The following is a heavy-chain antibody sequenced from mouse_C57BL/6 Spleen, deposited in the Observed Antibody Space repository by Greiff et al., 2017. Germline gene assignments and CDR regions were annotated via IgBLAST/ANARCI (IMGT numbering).Heavy chain of an antibody. Sequence: EVKLMESGPGLVKPSQSLSLTCSVTGYSITSGYYWNWIRQFPGNKLEWMGYISYDGSNNYNPSLKNRISITRDTSKNQLFLKLNSVTTEDTATYYCASGLWAAQAKGGYWGQGTTLTVSS. V-gene: IGHV3-6*01. CDR3: ASGLWAAQAKGGY. CDR1: GYSITSGYY. CDR2: ISYDGSN. J-gene: IGHJ2*01. D-gene: IGHD3-2*02.